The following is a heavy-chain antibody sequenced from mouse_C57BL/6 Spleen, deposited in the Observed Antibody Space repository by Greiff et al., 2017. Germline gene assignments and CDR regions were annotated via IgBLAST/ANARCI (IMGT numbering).Heavy chain of an antibody. J-gene: IGHJ4*01. Sequence: EVQLQQSGTVLARPGASVKMSCKTSGYTFTSYWMHWVKQRPGQGLEWIGAIYPGNSDTSYNQQFKGKAKLTAVTSASTDYMELSSLTSEDSAVYDCTGEAQAAYYYSMDYWGQGTSVTVSS. CDR2: IYPGNSDT. CDR1: GYTFTSYW. V-gene: IGHV1-5*01. D-gene: IGHD3-2*02. CDR3: TGEAQAAYYYSMDY.